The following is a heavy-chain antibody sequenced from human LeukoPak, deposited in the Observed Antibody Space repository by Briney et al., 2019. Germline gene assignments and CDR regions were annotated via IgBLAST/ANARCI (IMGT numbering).Heavy chain of an antibody. D-gene: IGHD5-18*01. V-gene: IGHV3-23*03. CDR1: EFAFGSYA. J-gene: IGHJ4*02. CDR2: ILSGGST. Sequence: QAGGSLRLSCAASEFAFGSYAMTWVRQAPGKGLEWVSVILSGGSTYYADSVKGRFTISRDNAKNTLYLQMNSLRAEDTAVYYCARDGYSFGHDFDYWGQGTLVTVSS. CDR3: ARDGYSFGHDFDY.